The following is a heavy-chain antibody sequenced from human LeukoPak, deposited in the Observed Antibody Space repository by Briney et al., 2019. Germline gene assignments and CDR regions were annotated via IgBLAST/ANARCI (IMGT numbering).Heavy chain of an antibody. CDR1: GGSISNYY. D-gene: IGHD5-24*01. CDR2: IYISGRT. CDR3: ARRGGGYNFWGFDY. Sequence: SETLSLTCTVSGGSISNYYWNWIRQPAGKGLEWIGRIYISGRTNYNPSLKSRVTMSVDTSKNQFSLKLSSVIAADTAVYYCARRGGGYNFWGFDYWGQGTLVTVSS. J-gene: IGHJ4*02. V-gene: IGHV4-4*07.